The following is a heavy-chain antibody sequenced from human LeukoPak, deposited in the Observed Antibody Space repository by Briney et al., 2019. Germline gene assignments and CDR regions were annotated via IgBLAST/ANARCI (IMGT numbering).Heavy chain of an antibody. D-gene: IGHD5-12*01. CDR2: IYSGGST. V-gene: IGHV3-66*01. Sequence: GSLRLSCAASGFTVSSNYMSWVGQAPGKGLEWVSVIYSGGSTYYADSVKRRFTISRDNSKNTLYLQMNSLRAEDTAVYYCARGSGYDLPAPFDYWGQGTLVSVSS. J-gene: IGHJ4*02. CDR1: GFTVSSNY. CDR3: ARGSGYDLPAPFDY.